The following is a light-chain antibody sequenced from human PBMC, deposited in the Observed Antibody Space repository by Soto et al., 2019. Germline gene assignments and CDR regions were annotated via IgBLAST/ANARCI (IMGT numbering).Light chain of an antibody. Sequence: QSVLTQPPSASGSPGQSVTISCSGTSSDIGGYTYVSWYQHHPGKAPKLMIYEVSKRPSGVPDRFSGSKSGNTASLTVSGLQAEDEADYYCSSYANSNNYVFGTGTQLTV. CDR3: SSYANSNNYV. V-gene: IGLV2-8*01. CDR1: SSDIGGYTY. J-gene: IGLJ1*01. CDR2: EVS.